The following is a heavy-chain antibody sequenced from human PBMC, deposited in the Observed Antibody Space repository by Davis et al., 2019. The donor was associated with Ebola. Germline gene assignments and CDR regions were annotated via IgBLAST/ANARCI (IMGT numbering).Heavy chain of an antibody. V-gene: IGHV4-34*01. D-gene: IGHD3-10*01. CDR2: IFQSGST. J-gene: IGHJ4*02. Sequence: ESLKISCAASGFTVSDSYMSWVRQPPGKGLEWIGEIFQSGSTNYSPSFKSRVTISVDTSKNQFSLKLSSVTAADTAVYYCARGRAFGYGSGSYKNWGQGTLVTVSS. CDR1: GFTVSDSY. CDR3: ARGRAFGYGSGSYKN.